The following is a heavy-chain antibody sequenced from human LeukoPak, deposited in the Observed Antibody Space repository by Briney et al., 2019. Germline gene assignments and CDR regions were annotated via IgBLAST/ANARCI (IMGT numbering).Heavy chain of an antibody. Sequence: GGSLKISCKASGCCFSGYWIGWVRQLPGKGLEWMAILYAGNSETRYSPSFQGQVTVSADESISTAYLQWSSLKASDTAMYYCVGSTGFPYYFDYWGQGTLVTVSS. D-gene: IGHD3-9*01. CDR3: VGSTGFPYYFDY. CDR2: LYAGNSET. CDR1: GCCFSGYW. V-gene: IGHV5-51*01. J-gene: IGHJ4*02.